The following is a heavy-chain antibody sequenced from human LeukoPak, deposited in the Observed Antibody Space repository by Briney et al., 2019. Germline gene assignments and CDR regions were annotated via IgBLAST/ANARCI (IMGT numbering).Heavy chain of an antibody. D-gene: IGHD5-24*01. Sequence: GGSLRLSCAASGXTFSSCGMHWVRQAPGKGLEWVAVIWYDGSKKYHADSVKGRFTISRDNSKNTLYLQMNSLRAEDTAVYYCARSVLSPVLQDFDYWGRGTLVTVSS. CDR3: ARSVLSPVLQDFDY. CDR1: GXTFSSCG. J-gene: IGHJ4*02. CDR2: IWYDGSKK. V-gene: IGHV3-33*01.